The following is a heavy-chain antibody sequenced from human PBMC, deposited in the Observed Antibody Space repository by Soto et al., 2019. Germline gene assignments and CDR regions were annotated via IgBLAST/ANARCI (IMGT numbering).Heavy chain of an antibody. CDR3: AKATPVIAAAGRTCFDY. CDR2: ISGSGGST. D-gene: IGHD6-13*01. V-gene: IGHV3-23*01. CDR1: GFTFSSYA. Sequence: EVQLLESGGGLVQPGGSLRLSCAASGFTFSSYAMSWVRQAPGKGLEWVSAISGSGGSTYYADSVKGRFTISRDNSKNTLYLKMNSLRAEDTAVYYCAKATPVIAAAGRTCFDYWGQGTLVTVSS. J-gene: IGHJ4*02.